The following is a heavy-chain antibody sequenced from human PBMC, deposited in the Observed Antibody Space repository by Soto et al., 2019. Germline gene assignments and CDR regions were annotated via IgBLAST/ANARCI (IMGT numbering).Heavy chain of an antibody. Sequence: QVQLVQSGAEVKTPGASVRVSCKASGYTFTGYYIHWVREAPGQGLEWMGWINPQTGGTSYAQKFQGRVTLSRDTSINTAYLELSRLRFDDAAVYFCARERYQVISDGMDVWGQWTTVTGSS. CDR2: INPQTGGT. CDR3: ARERYQVISDGMDV. D-gene: IGHD2-2*01. V-gene: IGHV1-2*02. CDR1: GYTFTGYY. J-gene: IGHJ6*02.